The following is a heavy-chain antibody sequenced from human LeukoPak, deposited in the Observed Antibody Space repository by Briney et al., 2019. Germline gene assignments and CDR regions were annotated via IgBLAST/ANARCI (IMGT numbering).Heavy chain of an antibody. D-gene: IGHD3-3*01. V-gene: IGHV3-73*01. J-gene: IGHJ4*02. Sequence: GGSPKLSCAASGFTFSGSAMHWVRQASGKGLEWVGRIRSKANSYATAYAASVKGRFTISRDDSKNTAYLQMNSLKTEDTAVYYCTREWPYWGQGTLVTVSS. CDR3: TREWPY. CDR1: GFTFSGSA. CDR2: IRSKANSYAT.